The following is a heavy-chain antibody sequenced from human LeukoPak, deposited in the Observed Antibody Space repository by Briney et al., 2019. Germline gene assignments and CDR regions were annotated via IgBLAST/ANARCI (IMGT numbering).Heavy chain of an antibody. CDR2: IYYSGST. J-gene: IGHJ4*02. CDR1: GYSISSSYY. CDR3: ARRGPPRYFDY. V-gene: IGHV4-39*01. Sequence: SETLSLTCTVSGYSISSSYYWGWIRQPPGKGLEWIGSIYYSGSTYYNPSLKSRVTISVDTSKNQFSLKLSSVTAADTAVYYCARRGPPRYFDYWGQGTLVTVSS.